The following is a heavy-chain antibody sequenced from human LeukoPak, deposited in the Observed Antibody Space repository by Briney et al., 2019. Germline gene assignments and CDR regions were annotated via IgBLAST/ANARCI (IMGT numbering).Heavy chain of an antibody. V-gene: IGHV3-21*01. CDR2: INSISTYK. CDR1: GFTFRSYS. Sequence: PGGSLRLSCAASGFTFRSYSVNWVRQAPGKGLEWVSSINSISTYKYYADSVKGRFTISRDNAKNSLYLQMNSLRAEDTAVYYCARGPGYGFWSGYYDYFDYWGQGTLVTASS. CDR3: ARGPGYGFWSGYYDYFDY. D-gene: IGHD3-3*01. J-gene: IGHJ4*02.